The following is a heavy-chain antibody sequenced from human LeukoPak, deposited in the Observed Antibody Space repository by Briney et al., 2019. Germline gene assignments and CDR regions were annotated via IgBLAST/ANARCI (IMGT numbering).Heavy chain of an antibody. CDR1: RDSVSSNSAA. CDR3: ARDGIPLRGYSGYAIGSDAFDI. D-gene: IGHD5-12*01. CDR2: TYYRSKWYN. J-gene: IGHJ3*02. Sequence: SQTLSLTCAISRDSVSSNSAAWNWIRQSPSRGLEWLGRTYYRSKWYNDYAVSVKSRITINPDTSKNQFSLQLNSVTPEDTAVYYCARDGIPLRGYSGYAIGSDAFDIWGQGTMVTVSS. V-gene: IGHV6-1*01.